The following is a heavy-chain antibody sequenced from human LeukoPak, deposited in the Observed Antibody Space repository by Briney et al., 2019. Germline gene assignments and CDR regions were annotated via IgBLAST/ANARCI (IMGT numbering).Heavy chain of an antibody. CDR2: ISSSSSTI. V-gene: IGHV3-48*01. J-gene: IGHJ3*02. D-gene: IGHD3-16*01. CDR1: GFTFSSYS. CDR3: ARVGDSNPTHDAFDI. Sequence: PGGSLRLSCAASGFTFSSYSMNWVRQAPGKGLEWVSYISSSSSTIYYADSVKGRFTISRDNAKNSLYLQMNSLRAEDTAVYYCARVGDSNPTHDAFDIWGQGTMVTVSS.